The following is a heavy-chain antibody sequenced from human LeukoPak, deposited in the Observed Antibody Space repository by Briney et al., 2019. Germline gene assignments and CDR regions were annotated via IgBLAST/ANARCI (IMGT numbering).Heavy chain of an antibody. J-gene: IGHJ6*02. CDR1: GFTFSSYS. CDR2: ISSSSSYI. V-gene: IGHV3-21*01. Sequence: PGGSLRLSCAASGFTFSSYSMNWVRQAPGKGLEWVSSISSSSSYIYYADSVKGRFTISRDNAKNSLYLQMNSLRAEDTAVYYCARDGDFSMVRGVISLEYYYGMDVWGQGTTATVSS. CDR3: ARDGDFSMVRGVISLEYYYGMDV. D-gene: IGHD3-10*01.